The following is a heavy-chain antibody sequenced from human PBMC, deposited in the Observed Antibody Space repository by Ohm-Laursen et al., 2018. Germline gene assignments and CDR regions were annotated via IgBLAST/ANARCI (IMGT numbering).Heavy chain of an antibody. Sequence: SLRLSCTASGFTFSSYAMSWVCQAPGKGLEWVSAISGSGGNTYYADSVKGRFTISRDNSKNTLYLQMNSLRAEDTAVYYCANGGRDTLIVVVGNAFDIWGQGTMVTVSS. CDR1: GFTFSSYA. CDR2: ISGSGGNT. D-gene: IGHD3-22*01. J-gene: IGHJ3*02. V-gene: IGHV3-23*01. CDR3: ANGGRDTLIVVVGNAFDI.